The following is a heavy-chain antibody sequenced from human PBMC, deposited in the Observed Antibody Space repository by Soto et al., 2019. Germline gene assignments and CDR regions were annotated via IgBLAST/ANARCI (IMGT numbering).Heavy chain of an antibody. CDR3: ATRITVFGLLIPPFDP. CDR2: INHTGGT. J-gene: IGHJ5*02. CDR1: GGSVNGYY. V-gene: IGHV4-34*02. Sequence: QVHLQQWGAGLLKPSETLSLTCAVYGGSVNGYYWNWIRQPPGKGLEWMGEINHTGGTNYNPSLKSRVTMSVDASKNQFSLRLSSVTAADTAIYYCATRITVFGLLIPPFDPWGQGTQVTVSS. D-gene: IGHD3-3*01.